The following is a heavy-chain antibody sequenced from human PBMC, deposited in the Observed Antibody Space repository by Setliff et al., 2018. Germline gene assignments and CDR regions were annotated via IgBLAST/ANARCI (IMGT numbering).Heavy chain of an antibody. D-gene: IGHD1-7*01. J-gene: IGHJ5*02. V-gene: IGHV1-18*01. CDR3: ARDRSRGPNYFDP. CDR1: GYTFTSYG. Sequence: ASGYTFTSYGITWVRQAPGQGLEWIGWISGYDGSSNHVQKLQGRVIMTTDTSTNTAYMELRSLTSDDTAVYYCARDRSRGPNYFDPWGQGTQVTVS. CDR2: ISGYDGSS.